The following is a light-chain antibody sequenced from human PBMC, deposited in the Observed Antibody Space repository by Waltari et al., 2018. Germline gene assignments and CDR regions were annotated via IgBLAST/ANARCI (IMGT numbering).Light chain of an antibody. J-gene: IGLJ3*02. CDR3: QVWDSSTDHSWV. Sequence: SYVLTQPPSVSVAPGETARITCGGEKLVSKRVHWYRQMPGHAPFLVISYDLDRPSGIPERFSGSKSGNTATLTIIRVEAGDAADYYCQVWDSSTDHSWVFGGGTRLTVL. CDR1: KLVSKR. CDR2: YDL. V-gene: IGLV3-21*04.